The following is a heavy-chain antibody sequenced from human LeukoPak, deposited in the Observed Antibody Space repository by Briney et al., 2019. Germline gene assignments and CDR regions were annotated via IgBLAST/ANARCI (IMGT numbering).Heavy chain of an antibody. CDR1: GFTFSIAW. J-gene: IGHJ4*02. V-gene: IGHV3-15*01. CDR3: TTDDYGSFLDH. CDR2: IKSKTDGGTT. D-gene: IGHD4-17*01. Sequence: GGSLRLSCAASGFTFSIAWMNWVRQAPGKGLEWVGRIKSKTDGGTTDYAAPVKGRFTISRDDSKNTLYLLMNSLKTEDTAVYYCTTDDYGSFLDHWGQGTLVTVSS.